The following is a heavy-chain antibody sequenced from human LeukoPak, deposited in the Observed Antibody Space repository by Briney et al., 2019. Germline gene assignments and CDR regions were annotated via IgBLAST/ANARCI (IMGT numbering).Heavy chain of an antibody. CDR1: SGSISSSTYY. J-gene: IGHJ4*02. CDR3: VRGSTLRHYQY. V-gene: IGHV4-39*01. Sequence: PSEPLSLTCTVSSGSISSSTYYWGWIRRTPGKELQRIGSLYYSRSTYYKPPLKTRVTVSVDTSSNQFSLNLSPLTPAAAAVDYCVRGSTLRHYQYWGQGTLVTVSS. D-gene: IGHD3-16*01. CDR2: LYYSRST.